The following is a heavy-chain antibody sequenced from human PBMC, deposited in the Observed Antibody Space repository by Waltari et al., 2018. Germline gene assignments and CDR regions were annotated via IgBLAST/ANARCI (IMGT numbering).Heavy chain of an antibody. J-gene: IGHJ4*02. CDR3: ARDAGTTFDY. V-gene: IGHV3-48*03. CDR1: GFTFSSYD. CDR2: ISSSGSTI. D-gene: IGHD1-7*01. Sequence: EVQLVESGGGLVQPGGSLRLSCAASGFTFSSYDMTWVRQAPGKGLEWVSYISSSGSTIYYADSVKGRFTISRDNAKNSLYLQMNSLRAEGTAVYYCARDAGTTFDYWGQGTLVTVSS.